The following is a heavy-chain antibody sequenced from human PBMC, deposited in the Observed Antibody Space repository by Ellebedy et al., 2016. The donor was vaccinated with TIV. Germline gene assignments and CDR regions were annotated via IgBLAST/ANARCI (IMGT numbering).Heavy chain of an antibody. J-gene: IGHJ4*02. CDR3: AREFGDYFFDS. D-gene: IGHD2-21*02. CDR1: GFTFSSYG. V-gene: IGHV3-33*08. Sequence: GESLKISCAASGFTFSSYGMHWVRQAPGKGLAWVAGMWYDGTHEHYADSVKGRFTISRDNSKNTLYLQMSSLRAEDTALYYCAREFGDYFFDSWGQGTLVTVSS. CDR2: MWYDGTHE.